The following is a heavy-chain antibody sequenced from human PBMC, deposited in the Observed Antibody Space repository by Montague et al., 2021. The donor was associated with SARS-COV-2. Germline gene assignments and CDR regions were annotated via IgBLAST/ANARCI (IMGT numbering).Heavy chain of an antibody. CDR3: ARMPEYSSGGGPHWYFDL. CDR1: GFSVSTSGLC. J-gene: IGHJ2*01. CDR2: IDWDDDT. D-gene: IGHD6-19*01. Sequence: PALVKPTQTLTLTCTFSGFSVSTSGLCVSWIRQPPGKALEWLALIDWDDDTCYSTSLKTRLSTSKDTSKNQVVLTMTDMDPVGTGTYYCARMPEYSSGGGPHWYFDLWGRGTLVTVSS. V-gene: IGHV2-70*01.